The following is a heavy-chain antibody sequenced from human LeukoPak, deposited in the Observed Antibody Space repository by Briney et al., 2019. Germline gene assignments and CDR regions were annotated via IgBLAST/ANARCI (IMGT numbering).Heavy chain of an antibody. V-gene: IGHV4-59*01. CDR3: ARGSAYDFWSGYYFDY. D-gene: IGHD3-3*01. CDR1: GGSFSGYY. J-gene: IGHJ4*02. CDR2: IYYSGST. Sequence: KPSETLSLTCAVYGGSFSGYYWSWIRQPPGKGLEWIGYIYYSGSTNYNPSLKSRVTISVDTSKNQFSLKLSSVTAADTAVYYCARGSAYDFWSGYYFDYWGQGTLVTVSS.